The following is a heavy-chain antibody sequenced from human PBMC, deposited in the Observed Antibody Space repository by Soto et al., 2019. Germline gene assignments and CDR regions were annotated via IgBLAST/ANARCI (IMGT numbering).Heavy chain of an antibody. CDR2: INAGSGNA. V-gene: IGHV1-3*01. D-gene: IGHD2-15*01. J-gene: IGHJ4*02. CDR3: AREDIVVVLADTGLDY. Sequence: QVQLVQSGAEVRKPGASVKVSCKASGYTFQNYAIHWVRQAPGQGPEWMGWINAGSGNAKFSQKFQGRVTITTDTSASTAYVEVNNLTSEDTAVYYCAREDIVVVLADTGLDYWGQGTLVIVSS. CDR1: GYTFQNYA.